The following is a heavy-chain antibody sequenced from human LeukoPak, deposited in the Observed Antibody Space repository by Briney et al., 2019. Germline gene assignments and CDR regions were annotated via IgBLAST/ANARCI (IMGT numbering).Heavy chain of an antibody. V-gene: IGHV3-23*01. CDR3: EDGIRDFDWLLSENYFDY. CDR2: LSGSGGGT. D-gene: IGHD3-9*01. Sequence: GGSLRLSCEASGFTFSTQSMSWVRQAPGKALEWISGLSGSGGGTYYADSVKGRFTFSRDNSKNTLYLQMNSMRAEDIVFFQAEDGIRDFDWLLSENYFDYWGQGTLVTVSS. J-gene: IGHJ4*02. CDR1: GFTFSTQS.